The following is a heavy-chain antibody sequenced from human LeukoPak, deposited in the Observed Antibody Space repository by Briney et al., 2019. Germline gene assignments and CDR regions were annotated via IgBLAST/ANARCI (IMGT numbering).Heavy chain of an antibody. CDR1: GFTFSSYA. CDR3: ARGGYYGSGSYSSY. V-gene: IGHV4-38-2*01. J-gene: IGHJ4*02. Sequence: GSLRLSCAASGFTFSSYAMHWIRQPPGKGLEWIGSIYHSGSTYYNPSLKSRVTISVDTSKNQFSLKLSSVTAADTAVYYCARGGYYGSGSYSSYWGQGTLVTVSS. CDR2: IYHSGST. D-gene: IGHD3-10*01.